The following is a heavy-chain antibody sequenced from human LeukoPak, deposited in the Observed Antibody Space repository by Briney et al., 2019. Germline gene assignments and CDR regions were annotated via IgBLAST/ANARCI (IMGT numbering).Heavy chain of an antibody. CDR2: INWNGGST. V-gene: IGHV3-20*04. CDR3: ARAAQYYDFWSGSDY. J-gene: IGHJ4*02. CDR1: GFTFDDYG. Sequence: PGGSLRLSCAASGFTFDDYGMSWVRQAPGKGLEWVSGINWNGGSTGYADSVKGRFTISRDNAKNSLYLQTNSLRAEDTALYYCARAAQYYDFWSGSDYWGQGTLVTVSS. D-gene: IGHD3-3*01.